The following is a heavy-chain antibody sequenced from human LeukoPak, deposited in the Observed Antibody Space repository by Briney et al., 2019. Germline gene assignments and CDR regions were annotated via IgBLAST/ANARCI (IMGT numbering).Heavy chain of an antibody. CDR1: VFTFSSYA. V-gene: IGHV3-23*01. D-gene: IGHD3-3*01. Sequence: GWSLRLSCAASVFTFSSYAMSGVRQAPGKGLEGGSAMSCSGDITYYADSVRGRFTISRDNSKNTLYLQMNSLRAEDTALYYCARDGGEYRFLEWFSPPYMDVWGKGTTVTVSS. CDR2: MSCSGDIT. J-gene: IGHJ6*03. CDR3: ARDGGEYRFLEWFSPPYMDV.